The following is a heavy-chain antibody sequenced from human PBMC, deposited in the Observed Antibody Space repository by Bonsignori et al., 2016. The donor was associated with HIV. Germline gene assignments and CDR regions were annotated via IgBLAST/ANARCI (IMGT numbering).Heavy chain of an antibody. CDR3: AREDLGDAFDI. CDR1: GGSIRGYY. V-gene: IGHV4-4*07. D-gene: IGHD3-16*01. CDR2: IYSSGTT. Sequence: QVQLQESGPGLVKPSETLSLTCSVSGGSIRGYYWSWIRQPAGKGLEYIGRIYSSGTTSSNPSLKSRVILSVDTSQNQLSLTLRSVTAADTAVYYCAREDLGDAFDIWG. J-gene: IGHJ3*02.